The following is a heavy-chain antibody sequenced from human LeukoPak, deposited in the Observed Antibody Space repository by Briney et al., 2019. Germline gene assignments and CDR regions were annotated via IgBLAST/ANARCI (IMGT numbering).Heavy chain of an antibody. CDR2: MNPNSGNT. CDR1: GYTFTSYD. D-gene: IGHD1-26*01. V-gene: IGHV1-8*03. J-gene: IGHJ6*03. CDR3: ASGPLGGVNYYMDV. Sequence: ASVKVSCKASGYTFTSYDINWVRQATGQGLEWMGWMNPNSGNTGYAQKFQGRVTITRDSSISTAYMELSSLRSEDTAVYYCASGPLGGVNYYMDVWGKGTTVTVSS.